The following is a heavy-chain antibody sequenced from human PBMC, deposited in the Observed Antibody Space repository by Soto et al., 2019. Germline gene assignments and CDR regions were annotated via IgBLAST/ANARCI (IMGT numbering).Heavy chain of an antibody. CDR3: AKYFGRVQLWSDY. CDR1: GFTFSSYG. Sequence: LRLSCAASGFTFSSYGMHWVRQAPGKGLEWVAVISYDGSNKYYADSVKGRFTISRDNSKNTLYLQMNSLRAEDTAVYYCAKYFGRVQLWSDYWGQGTLVTVSS. V-gene: IGHV3-30*18. CDR2: ISYDGSNK. J-gene: IGHJ4*02. D-gene: IGHD5-18*01.